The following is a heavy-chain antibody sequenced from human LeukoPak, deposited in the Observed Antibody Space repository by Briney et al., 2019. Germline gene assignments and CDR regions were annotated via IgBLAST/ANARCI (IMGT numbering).Heavy chain of an antibody. J-gene: IGHJ4*02. D-gene: IGHD5-18*01. CDR3: ARATGYSYGSGIFDY. CDR2: IIPIFGTA. Sequence: SVKVSCKASGGTFSSYAISWVRQAPGQGLEWMGGIIPIFGTANYAQKFQGRVTITADESTSTAYMELSSLRSEDTAVYYCARATGYSYGSGIFDYWGQGTLVTVSS. CDR1: GGTFSSYA. V-gene: IGHV1-69*13.